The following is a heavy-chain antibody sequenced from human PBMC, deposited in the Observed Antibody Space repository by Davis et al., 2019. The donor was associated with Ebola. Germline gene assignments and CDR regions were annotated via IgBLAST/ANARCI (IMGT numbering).Heavy chain of an antibody. J-gene: IGHJ4*02. CDR2: IYYSGST. CDR1: GGSISSYY. CDR3: ARGRVGGRYFDY. Sequence: PSETLSLTCTVSGGSISSYYWSWIRQPPGKGLEWIGYIYYSGSTNYDPSLKSRVTISVDTSKNQFSLKLSSVTAADTAVYYCARGRVGGRYFDYWGQGTLVTVSS. D-gene: IGHD3-16*01. V-gene: IGHV4-59*12.